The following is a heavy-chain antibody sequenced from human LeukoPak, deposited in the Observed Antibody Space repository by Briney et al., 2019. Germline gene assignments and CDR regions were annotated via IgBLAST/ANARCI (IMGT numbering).Heavy chain of an antibody. CDR1: GFTFSSYG. Sequence: GGSLRLSCAASGFTFSSYGMHWVRQAPGKGLEWVSSISSSSSYIYYADSVKGRFTISRDNAKNSLYLQMNSLRAEDTAVYYCARVRGGDYAFDYWGQGTLVTVSS. CDR2: ISSSSSYI. CDR3: ARVRGGDYAFDY. J-gene: IGHJ4*02. V-gene: IGHV3-21*01. D-gene: IGHD4-17*01.